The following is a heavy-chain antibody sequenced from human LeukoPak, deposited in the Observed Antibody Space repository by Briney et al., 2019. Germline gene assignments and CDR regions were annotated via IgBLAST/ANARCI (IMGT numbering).Heavy chain of an antibody. D-gene: IGHD2-15*01. CDR3: ARGRSGGGTVLGYYFDY. J-gene: IGHJ4*02. Sequence: KPSETLSLTCAVYGGSFSGYYWSWIRQPPGKGLEWIGEINHSGSTNYNPSLKSRVTISVDTSKNQFSLKLSSVTAADTAVYYCARGRSGGGTVLGYYFDYWGQGTLVTVSS. V-gene: IGHV4-34*01. CDR1: GGSFSGYY. CDR2: INHSGST.